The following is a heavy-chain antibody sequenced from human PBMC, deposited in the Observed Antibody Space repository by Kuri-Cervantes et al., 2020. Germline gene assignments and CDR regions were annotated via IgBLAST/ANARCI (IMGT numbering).Heavy chain of an antibody. D-gene: IGHD3-10*01. CDR1: GGSISSSSYY. CDR3: ASATQNYGSGSYYRGTFDY. J-gene: IGHJ4*02. CDR2: IYYSRST. Sequence: SETLSLTCTVSGGSISSSSYYWGWIRQPPGKGLEWIGSIYYSRSTYYNPSLKSRVTISVDTSKNQFSLKLSSVTAADTAVYYCASATQNYGSGSYYRGTFDYWGQGTLVTVSS. V-gene: IGHV4-39*01.